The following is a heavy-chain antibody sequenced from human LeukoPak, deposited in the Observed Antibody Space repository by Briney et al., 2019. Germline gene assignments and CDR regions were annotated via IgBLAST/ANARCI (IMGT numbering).Heavy chain of an antibody. D-gene: IGHD2-8*01. CDR2: IYTSGST. J-gene: IGHJ4*02. CDR1: GGSISSYY. CDR3: AIDRRFGNAY. V-gene: IGHV4-4*07. Sequence: SETLSLTCTVSGGSISSYYWSWIRQPAGKGLEWIGRIYTSGSTNYNPSLKSLITISVDTSKNQGPLQLSPVTAADTAVYYCAIDRRFGNAYWGQGTLVTVSS.